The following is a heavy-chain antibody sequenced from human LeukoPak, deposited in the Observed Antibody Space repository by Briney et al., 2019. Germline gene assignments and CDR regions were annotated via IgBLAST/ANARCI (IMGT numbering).Heavy chain of an antibody. CDR1: GFTFSTYS. CDR3: ASDCDRSSCLDY. Sequence: GGSLRLSCVASGFTFSTYSMNWVRQAPGKGLEWVSYISSSSRTIYYADSVKRRFTISRDNAKNSLYLQMNSLRAEDTAVYYCASDCDRSSCLDYWGQGTLVTVSS. J-gene: IGHJ4*02. V-gene: IGHV3-48*04. CDR2: ISSSSRTI. D-gene: IGHD6-13*01.